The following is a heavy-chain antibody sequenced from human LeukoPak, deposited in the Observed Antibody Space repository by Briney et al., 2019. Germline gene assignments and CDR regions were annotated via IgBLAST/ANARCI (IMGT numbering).Heavy chain of an antibody. CDR1: GGSISSYY. J-gene: IGHJ4*02. V-gene: IGHV4-4*07. D-gene: IGHD5-12*01. CDR2: FYCGGST. Sequence: PSETLSLTCTVSGGSISSYYWSWIRQPAGKGLEWIGRFYCGGSTDYNPSLKSRVTMTVDRSKNQLSLKLRSVTAADTAVYYCARVYSGYDLPGSLANYYFDYWGQGTLVTVSS. CDR3: ARVYSGYDLPGSLANYYFDY.